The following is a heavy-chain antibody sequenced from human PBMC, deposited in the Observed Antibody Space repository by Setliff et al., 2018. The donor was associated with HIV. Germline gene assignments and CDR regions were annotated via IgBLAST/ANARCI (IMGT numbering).Heavy chain of an antibody. Sequence: SETLSLTCTVSGYSISSDYYWGWIRQPPGKGLEWIGSIYHTGSTYYNPSLKSRVTISLDTSKNQFSLKLTSVTAVDTAVYYCATPPIAGVRGYPQGWYFDLWGRGTLVTVSS. D-gene: IGHD3-10*01. CDR3: ATPPIAGVRGYPQGWYFDL. J-gene: IGHJ2*01. V-gene: IGHV4-38-2*02. CDR1: GYSISSDYY. CDR2: IYHTGST.